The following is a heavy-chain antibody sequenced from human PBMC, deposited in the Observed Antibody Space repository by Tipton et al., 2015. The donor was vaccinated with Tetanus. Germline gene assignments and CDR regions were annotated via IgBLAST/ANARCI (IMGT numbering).Heavy chain of an antibody. J-gene: IGHJ3*02. D-gene: IGHD3-10*01. CDR2: VSYSGRT. CDR1: GGSLRSSNYY. V-gene: IGHV4-39*07. CDR3: ARWGDASGSTNLYAFDI. Sequence: TLSLTCIVSGGSLRSSNYYGAWVRQSPVKGLEWVGSVSYSGRTYYNPSLKSRVTMSVDTSKNQFSLKISSLTAADTAVYYCARWGDASGSTNLYAFDIWGQGTMVSVSS.